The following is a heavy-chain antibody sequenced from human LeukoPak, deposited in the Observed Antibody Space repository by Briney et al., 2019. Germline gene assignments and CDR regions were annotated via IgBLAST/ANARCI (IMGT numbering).Heavy chain of an antibody. CDR2: INHSGST. V-gene: IGHV4-34*01. CDR1: GGSFSGYY. CDR3: ARGRVVAAGYSYGRRGYFDY. J-gene: IGHJ4*02. D-gene: IGHD5-18*01. Sequence: SETLSLTCAVYGGSFSGYYWSWIRQPPGKGLEWIGEINHSGSTNYNPSLKSRVTISVDTSKNQFSLKLSSVTAADTAVYYCARGRVVAAGYSYGRRGYFDYWGQGTLVTVSS.